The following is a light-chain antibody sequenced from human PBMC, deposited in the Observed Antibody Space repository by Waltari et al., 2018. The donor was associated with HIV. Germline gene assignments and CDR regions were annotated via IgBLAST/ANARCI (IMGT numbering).Light chain of an antibody. CDR1: QDITNS. CDR2: DAS. V-gene: IGKV1-33*01. Sequence: DIQMTQSPSSLSASVGDRVTITCQASQDITNSLNWYQQKPGKAPKLLIYDASYLETGVPSRFSGSGSGANFTFTISDLQPEDVATYYCQQYDNLPPYTFGQGTKLEI. CDR3: QQYDNLPPYT. J-gene: IGKJ2*01.